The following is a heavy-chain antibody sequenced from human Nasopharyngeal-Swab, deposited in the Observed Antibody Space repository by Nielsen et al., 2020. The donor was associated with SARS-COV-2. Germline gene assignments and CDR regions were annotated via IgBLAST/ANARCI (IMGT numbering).Heavy chain of an antibody. CDR2: ITWNSGGI. J-gene: IGHJ4*02. V-gene: IGHV3-9*01. D-gene: IGHD6-19*01. CDR3: AKLGAQGAVADHFDS. Sequence: SLKISCAASGFTFDDYAMHWVRQAPGKGLEWGSGITWNSGGIGYADSVKGRFTISRDNAKNSLYLQMNSLRPEDTALYYCAKLGAQGAVADHFDSWGQGTLVTVSS. CDR1: GFTFDDYA.